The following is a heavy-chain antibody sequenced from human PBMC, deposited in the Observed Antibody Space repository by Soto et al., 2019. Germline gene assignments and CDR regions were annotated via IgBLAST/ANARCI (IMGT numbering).Heavy chain of an antibody. CDR1: GYIFTSYY. CDR2: INPSGGST. V-gene: IGHV1-46*01. CDR3: ARDNQPNGEKDY. D-gene: IGHD4-17*01. Sequence: ASVKVSCKASGYIFTSYYMHWVRQAPGQGLEWMGIINPSGGSTSYAQKFQGRVTMTRDTSTSTVYMELSSLRSEDTAVYYCARDNQPNGEKDYWGQGTLVTVSS. J-gene: IGHJ4*02.